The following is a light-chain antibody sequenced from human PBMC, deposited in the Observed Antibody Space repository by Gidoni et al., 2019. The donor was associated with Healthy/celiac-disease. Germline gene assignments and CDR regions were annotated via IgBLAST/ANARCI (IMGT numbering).Light chain of an antibody. V-gene: IGKV1-39*01. CDR2: AAS. CDR1: QSISSY. Sequence: DIQMTQSPSSLSASVGDRVTITCRASQSISSYLNWYQQKPVKAPKLLIYAASSLQSGVPSRFSGSGSGTDFTLTISSLQPEDFATYYCQQSYSTPQSFGQXTKLEIK. CDR3: QQSYSTPQS. J-gene: IGKJ2*01.